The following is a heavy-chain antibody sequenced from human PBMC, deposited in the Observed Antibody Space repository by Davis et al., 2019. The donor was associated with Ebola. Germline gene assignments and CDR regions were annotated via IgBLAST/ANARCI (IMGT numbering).Heavy chain of an antibody. D-gene: IGHD6-6*01. Sequence: GESLKISCAASGFTFSSYWMSWVRQAPGKGLEWGANIIQDGSKKYYVDSVKGRFTISRDNAKNSLYLQMNSLRAEDTAVYYCARGGSSYYYYIDVWGKGTTVTVSS. J-gene: IGHJ6*03. CDR2: IIQDGSKK. CDR1: GFTFSSYW. V-gene: IGHV3-7*03. CDR3: ARGGSSYYYYIDV.